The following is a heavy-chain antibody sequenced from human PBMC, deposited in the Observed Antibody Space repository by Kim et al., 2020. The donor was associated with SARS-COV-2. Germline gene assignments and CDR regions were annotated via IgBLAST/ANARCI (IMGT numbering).Heavy chain of an antibody. CDR2: IYYSGST. V-gene: IGHV4-59*01. CDR3: ARDRIAAAGFSYYYGMDV. J-gene: IGHJ6*02. D-gene: IGHD6-13*01. CDR1: GGSISSYY. Sequence: SETLSLTCTVSGGSISSYYWSWIRQPPGKGLEWIGYIYYSGSTNYNPSLKSRVTISVDTSKNQFSLKLSSVTAADTAVYYCARDRIAAAGFSYYYGMDVWGQGTTVTVSS.